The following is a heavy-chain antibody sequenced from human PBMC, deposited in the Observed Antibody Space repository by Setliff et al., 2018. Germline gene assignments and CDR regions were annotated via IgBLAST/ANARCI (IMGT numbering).Heavy chain of an antibody. CDR1: GVTFITYA. CDR3: ASPRGGIAVALYY. CDR2: IGGNGVTT. D-gene: IGHD6-19*01. V-gene: IGHV3-23*01. J-gene: IGHJ4*02. Sequence: PGGFLRLSCAASGVTFITYAWSWVRQAPGKGLEWVATIGGNGVTTFYTDSVKGRFTISRENSKMYLQMDSLRAEDTAVYYCASPRGGIAVALYYWGQGTLVTVSS.